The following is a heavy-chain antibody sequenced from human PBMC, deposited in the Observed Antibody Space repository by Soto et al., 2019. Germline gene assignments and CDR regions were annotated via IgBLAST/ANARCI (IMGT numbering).Heavy chain of an antibody. CDR1: GYTFTSYD. D-gene: IGHD2-2*01. CDR3: ARDCSSTSCYVDWFDP. Sequence: GASVKVSCKASGYTFTSYDINWVRQATGQGLEWMGRIIPNIGIANYAQKFQGRVTITGDTSTSTAYMELSSLRSEDTAVYYCARDCSSTSCYVDWFDPWGQGTLVTVSS. J-gene: IGHJ5*02. CDR2: IIPNIGIA. V-gene: IGHV1-69*04.